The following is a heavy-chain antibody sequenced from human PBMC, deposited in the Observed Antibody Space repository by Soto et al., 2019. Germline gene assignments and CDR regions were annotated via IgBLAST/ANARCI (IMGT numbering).Heavy chain of an antibody. CDR3: ARGPPYYYGSGSYPHDY. CDR1: GGSFSGYY. J-gene: IGHJ4*02. CDR2: INHSGST. V-gene: IGHV4-34*01. D-gene: IGHD3-10*01. Sequence: QVQLQQWGAGLLKPSETLSLTCAVYGGSFSGYYWSWIRQPPGKGLEWIGEINHSGSTNYNPSLKSRVNISVDTSKNQFALKLSSVTAADTAVYYCARGPPYYYGSGSYPHDYWGQGTLVTVSS.